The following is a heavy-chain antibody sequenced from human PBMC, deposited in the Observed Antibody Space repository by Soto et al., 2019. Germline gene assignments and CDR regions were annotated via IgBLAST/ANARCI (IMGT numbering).Heavy chain of an antibody. Sequence: QVQLVESGGGVVQPGRSLRLSCAASGFTFSSYAMHWVRQAPGKGLEWVAVISYDGSNKYYADSVKGRFTISRDNSKNTLYLQMNSLRAEDTAVYYCARVLGGRGGGPRKGPDYWGQGTLVTVSS. V-gene: IGHV3-30-3*01. D-gene: IGHD3-16*01. CDR3: ARVLGGRGGGPRKGPDY. CDR1: GFTFSSYA. J-gene: IGHJ4*02. CDR2: ISYDGSNK.